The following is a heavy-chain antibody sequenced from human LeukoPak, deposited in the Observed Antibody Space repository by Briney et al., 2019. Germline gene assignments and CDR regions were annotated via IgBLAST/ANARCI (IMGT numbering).Heavy chain of an antibody. V-gene: IGHV4-59*12. CDR1: GGPISSNY. CDR3: ARDEKYSGSST. J-gene: IGHJ3*01. CDR2: IYYSGST. Sequence: SETLSLTCTVSGGPISSNYWSWIRQPPGKGLECIGYIYYSGSTNYNPSLKSRVTMSVDTSKNQFSLKLSSVTAADTAVYYCARDEKYSGSSTWGQGTMVTVSS. D-gene: IGHD1-26*01.